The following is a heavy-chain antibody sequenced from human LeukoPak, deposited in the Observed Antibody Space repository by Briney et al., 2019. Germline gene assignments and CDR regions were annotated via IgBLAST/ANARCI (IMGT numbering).Heavy chain of an antibody. J-gene: IGHJ3*02. CDR1: GGPISSTNW. V-gene: IGHV4-4*02. Sequence: SETLSLTCAVSGGPISSTNWWSWVRQPPGKGLEWIGETYHSGSTNYNPSLRSRITISVDKSKDQFSLRLSSVTAADTAVYYCARKIGISGAFDIWGQGTMVTVSS. D-gene: IGHD2/OR15-2a*01. CDR3: ARKIGISGAFDI. CDR2: TYHSGST.